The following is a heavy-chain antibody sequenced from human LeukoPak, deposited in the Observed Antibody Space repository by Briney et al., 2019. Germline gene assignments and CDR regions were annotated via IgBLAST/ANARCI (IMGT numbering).Heavy chain of an antibody. V-gene: IGHV3-23*01. CDR3: ARQGDDRGTYYYYYMDV. Sequence: PGGSLRLSCAASGFTFSSYAMSWFRQAPGKGLEWVSAISGSGGSTYYADSVKGRFTISRDNSKNTLYLQMNSLRAEDTAVYYCARQGDDRGTYYYYYMDVWGKGTTVTVSS. CDR1: GFTFSSYA. D-gene: IGHD1-1*01. CDR2: ISGSGGST. J-gene: IGHJ6*03.